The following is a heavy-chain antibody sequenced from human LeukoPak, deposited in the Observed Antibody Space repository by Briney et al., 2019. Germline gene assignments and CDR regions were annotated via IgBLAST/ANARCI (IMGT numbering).Heavy chain of an antibody. CDR1: GYTFTSYG. CDR2: ISAYNGNT. Sequence: ASVKVSCKASGYTFTSYGISWVRQAPGQGLEWMGWISAYNGNTNYAQKLQGRVTMTTDTSTSTAYMELRSLRSDDTAVYYCARTKEPNYDFWGGYYPAADYWGQGTLVTVSS. D-gene: IGHD3-3*01. V-gene: IGHV1-18*01. J-gene: IGHJ4*02. CDR3: ARTKEPNYDFWGGYYPAADY.